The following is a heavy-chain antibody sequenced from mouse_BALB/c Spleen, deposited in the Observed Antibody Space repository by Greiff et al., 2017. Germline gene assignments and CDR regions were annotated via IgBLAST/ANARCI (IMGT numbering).Heavy chain of an antibody. CDR2: INPSNGRT. V-gene: IGHV1S81*02. CDR1: GYTFTSYW. J-gene: IGHJ3*01. D-gene: IGHD2-1*01. Sequence: QVQLQQSGAELVKPGASVKLSCKASGYTFTSYWMHWVKQRPGQGLEWIGEINPSNGRTNYNEKFKSKATLTVDKSSSTAYMQLSSLTSEDSAVYYCARTLYYGNSAWFAYWGQGTLVTVSA. CDR3: ARTLYYGNSAWFAY.